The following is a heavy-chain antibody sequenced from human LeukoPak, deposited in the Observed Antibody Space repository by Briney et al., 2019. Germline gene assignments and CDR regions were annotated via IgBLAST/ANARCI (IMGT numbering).Heavy chain of an antibody. D-gene: IGHD5-24*01. CDR3: ARDRGWLHLTGCFDP. CDR1: GHTLTYYY. V-gene: IGHV1-2*02. CDR2: INPNIGST. Sequence: ASVSVSFMASGHTLTYYYMHWVRQAPGQGLEWMGWINPNIGSTNYAQKFQGRVTMTRDTSISTAYMELSRLRSDDTAVYYCARDRGWLHLTGCFDPWGQGTLVTVSS. J-gene: IGHJ5*02.